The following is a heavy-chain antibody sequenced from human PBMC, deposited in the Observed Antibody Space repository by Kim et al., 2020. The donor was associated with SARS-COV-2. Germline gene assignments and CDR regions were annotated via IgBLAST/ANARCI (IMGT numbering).Heavy chain of an antibody. CDR1: GFTFSTYG. J-gene: IGHJ4*02. Sequence: GGSLRLSCAASGFTFSTYGIHWVRQAPGKGLEWVAVISNDGGYKSYAASVQGRFTISRDNSKNTLYLQMNSLRAEDTAVYFCAKANAREFDYWGQGTLVTVSS. CDR3: AKANAREFDY. CDR2: ISNDGGYK. V-gene: IGHV3-30*18.